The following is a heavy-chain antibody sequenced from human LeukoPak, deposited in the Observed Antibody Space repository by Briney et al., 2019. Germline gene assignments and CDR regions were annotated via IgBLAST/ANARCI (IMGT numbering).Heavy chain of an antibody. D-gene: IGHD3-22*01. CDR3: ARAPEYDSSGYHFDY. Sequence: GGSLRLSCAASGFTVSSTYMSWVRQAPGKGLEWVSVIYSGGSTYYADSVKGRFTISSDHSKNTLYLHMNSLRAEDTAVYYCARAPEYDSSGYHFDYWGQGTLVTVSS. CDR2: IYSGGST. CDR1: GFTVSSTY. V-gene: IGHV3-53*01. J-gene: IGHJ4*02.